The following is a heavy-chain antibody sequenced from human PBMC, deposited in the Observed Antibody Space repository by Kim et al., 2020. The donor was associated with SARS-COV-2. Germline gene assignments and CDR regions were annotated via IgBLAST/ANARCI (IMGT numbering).Heavy chain of an antibody. Sequence: TYYADSVKSRFTISRDNSKNTLYLQMNSLRAEDTAVYYCARDNGYSGYDSWGQGTLVTVSS. V-gene: IGHV3-53*01. D-gene: IGHD5-12*01. CDR3: ARDNGYSGYDS. CDR2: T. J-gene: IGHJ4*02.